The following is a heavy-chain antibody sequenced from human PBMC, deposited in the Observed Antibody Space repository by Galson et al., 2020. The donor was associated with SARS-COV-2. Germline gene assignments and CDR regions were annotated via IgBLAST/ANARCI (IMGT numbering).Heavy chain of an antibody. Sequence: SENLSLTCAVSGGSISTGGDSWSWIRQPPGKGLEWIGSMHRGGTTNYNPSLKSRLNISVDRSKNQFSLELSFVTAADTAVYYCARAEVPAAISPIMSLCYYYHYMDVLGKGTTVAVSS. CDR1: GGSISTGGDS. CDR2: MHRGGTT. V-gene: IGHV4-30-2*01. J-gene: IGHJ6*03. CDR3: ARAEVPAAISPIMSLCYYYHYMDV. D-gene: IGHD2-2*01.